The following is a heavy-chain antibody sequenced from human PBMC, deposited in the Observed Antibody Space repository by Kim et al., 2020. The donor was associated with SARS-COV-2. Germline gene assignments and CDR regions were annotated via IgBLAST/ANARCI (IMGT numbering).Heavy chain of an antibody. Sequence: SETLSLTCTVSGGSISSSSYYWGWIRQPPGKGLEWIGSIYYSGSTYYNPSLKSRVTISVDTSKNQLSLKLSSVTAADTAVYYCALGYCSSTSCYRPYNWFDPWGQGTLVTVSS. CDR1: GGSISSSSYY. CDR3: ALGYCSSTSCYRPYNWFDP. V-gene: IGHV4-39*01. CDR2: IYYSGST. D-gene: IGHD2-2*01. J-gene: IGHJ5*02.